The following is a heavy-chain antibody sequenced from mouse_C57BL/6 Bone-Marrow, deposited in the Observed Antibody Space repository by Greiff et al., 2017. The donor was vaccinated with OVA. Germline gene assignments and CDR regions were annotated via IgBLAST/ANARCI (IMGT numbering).Heavy chain of an antibody. V-gene: IGHV10-1*01. Sequence: VQLKQSGGGLVQPKGSLKLSCAASGFSFNTYAMNWVRQAPGKGLEWVARIRSKSNNYATYYADSVKDRFTISRDDSESMLYLQMNNLKTEDTAMYYCVRHDYDAGSYYAMDYWGQGTSVTVSS. CDR3: VRHDYDAGSYYAMDY. D-gene: IGHD2-4*01. CDR1: GFSFNTYA. CDR2: IRSKSNNYAT. J-gene: IGHJ4*01.